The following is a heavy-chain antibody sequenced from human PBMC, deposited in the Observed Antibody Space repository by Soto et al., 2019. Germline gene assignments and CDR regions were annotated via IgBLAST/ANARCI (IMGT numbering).Heavy chain of an antibody. V-gene: IGHV5-51*01. CDR3: ARQGIEAAFDAFDI. CDR2: IYPGDSET. J-gene: IGHJ3*02. CDR1: RYSFTTYR. Sequence: GESLKISCKGSRYSFTTYRIGWVRQMPGKGLEWMGIIYPGDSETRYSPSFQGQVTISADKSNTTAYLQWSGLKASDTSMYYCARQGIEAAFDAFDIWGQGTMVTVSS. D-gene: IGHD6-13*01.